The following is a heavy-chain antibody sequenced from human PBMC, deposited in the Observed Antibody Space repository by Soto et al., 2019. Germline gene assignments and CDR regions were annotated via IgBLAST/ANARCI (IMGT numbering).Heavy chain of an antibody. CDR3: ASTLYAYSGFDY. Sequence: SETLSLTCTVSGDSISSRSYYWGWIRQPPGKGLEWIGSIYYSGSTYYNPSLKSRVSMSVDTSKNQFSLKLSSVTDADTAVYYCASTLYAYSGFDYWGQGTLVNVSS. V-gene: IGHV4-39*01. J-gene: IGHJ4*02. CDR1: GDSISSRSYY. D-gene: IGHD2-21*01. CDR2: IYYSGST.